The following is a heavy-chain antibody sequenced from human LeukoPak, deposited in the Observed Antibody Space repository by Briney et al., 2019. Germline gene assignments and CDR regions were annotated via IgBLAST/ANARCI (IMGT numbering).Heavy chain of an antibody. Sequence: SETLSLTCAVYGGSFSGYYWSWVRQPPGKGLEWIGEINHSGSTNYNPSLKSRVTISVDTSKNQFSLKLSSVTAADTAVYFCARGAGGAVAGSYFDYWGQGTLVTVSS. D-gene: IGHD6-19*01. CDR3: ARGAGGAVAGSYFDY. V-gene: IGHV4-34*01. CDR1: GGSFSGYY. J-gene: IGHJ4*02. CDR2: INHSGST.